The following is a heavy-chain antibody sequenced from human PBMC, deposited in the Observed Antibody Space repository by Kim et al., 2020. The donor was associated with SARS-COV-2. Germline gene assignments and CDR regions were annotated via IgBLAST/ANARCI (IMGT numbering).Heavy chain of an antibody. CDR3: ARERIVATNWFDP. J-gene: IGHJ5*02. D-gene: IGHD5-12*01. Sequence: YADSGKGRFTISRDNSKNTLYLQMNSLRAEDTAVYYCARERIVATNWFDPWGQGTLVTVSS. V-gene: IGHV3-33*01.